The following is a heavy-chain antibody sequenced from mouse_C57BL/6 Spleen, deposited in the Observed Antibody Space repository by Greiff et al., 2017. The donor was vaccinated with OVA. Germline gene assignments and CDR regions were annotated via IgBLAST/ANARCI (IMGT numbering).Heavy chain of an antibody. CDR1: GYTFTDYE. J-gene: IGHJ4*01. CDR2: IDPETGGT. Sequence: VQLQQSGAELVRPGASVTLSCKASGYTFTDYEMHWVKQTPVHGLEWIGAIDPETGGTAYNQKFKGKAILTADKSSSTAYMELRSLTSEDSAVYYCTRWGTTVVGRDYWGQGTSVTVSS. CDR3: TRWGTTVVGRDY. D-gene: IGHD1-1*01. V-gene: IGHV1-15*01.